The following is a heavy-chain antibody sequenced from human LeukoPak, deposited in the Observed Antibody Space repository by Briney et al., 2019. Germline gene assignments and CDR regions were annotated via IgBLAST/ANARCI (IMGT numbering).Heavy chain of an antibody. CDR1: GFTFSSHS. J-gene: IGHJ3*02. Sequence: GGSLRLSCAASGFTFSSHSMNGLRQAPGKGLECVSYISSSSSYIYYADSVKGRLTISRDNAKNSLYLQMNRLRAEDTAVYYCARVYCRGGSCYPGAFDIWGQGTMVTVSS. CDR2: ISSSSSYI. D-gene: IGHD2-15*01. V-gene: IGHV3-21*01. CDR3: ARVYCRGGSCYPGAFDI.